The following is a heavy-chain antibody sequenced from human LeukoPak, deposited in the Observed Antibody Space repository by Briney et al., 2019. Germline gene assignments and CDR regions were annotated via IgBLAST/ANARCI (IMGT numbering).Heavy chain of an antibody. CDR1: GGSVTGHY. J-gene: IGHJ4*02. CDR2: VDHKGRA. CDR3: ARGSEIERWVQFGGLDS. V-gene: IGHV4-59*02. D-gene: IGHD5-24*01. Sequence: SETLSLTCTVSGGSVTGHYWSWIRQSPGKGLEWIGYVDHKGRANSRPSLKSRVAASVDTSKNQISLKLKSVTAADTAIYFCARGSEIERWVQFGGLDSWGLGTLVTVSS.